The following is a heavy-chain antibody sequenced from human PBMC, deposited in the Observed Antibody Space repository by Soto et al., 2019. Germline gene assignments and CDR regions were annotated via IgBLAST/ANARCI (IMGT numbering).Heavy chain of an antibody. CDR2: IWYDGSDT. D-gene: IGHD2-21*02. J-gene: IGHJ4*02. Sequence: QVQLVESGGGVVQPGRSLRLSCAASGFTFSSYGMHWVRQAPGKGLEWVAVIWYDGSDTYYADSVKGRFTIFRDNSKNTRYLQMNSLRAEDTAVYSCARDQGDGWGQGTLVTVSS. CDR3: ARDQGDG. V-gene: IGHV3-33*01. CDR1: GFTFSSYG.